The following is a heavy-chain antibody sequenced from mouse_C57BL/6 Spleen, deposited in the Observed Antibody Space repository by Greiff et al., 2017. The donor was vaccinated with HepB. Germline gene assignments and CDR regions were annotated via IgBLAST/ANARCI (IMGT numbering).Heavy chain of an antibody. J-gene: IGHJ3*01. Sequence: EVQLQQSGPVLVKPGASVKMSCKASGYTFTDYYMNWVKQSHGKSLEWIGVINPYNGGTSYNQKFKGKATLTVDKSSSTAYMELNSLTSEDSAVYYCAPYYSTTQGFAYWGQGTLVTVSA. CDR1: GYTFTDYY. CDR2: INPYNGGT. D-gene: IGHD2-5*01. V-gene: IGHV1-19*01. CDR3: APYYSTTQGFAY.